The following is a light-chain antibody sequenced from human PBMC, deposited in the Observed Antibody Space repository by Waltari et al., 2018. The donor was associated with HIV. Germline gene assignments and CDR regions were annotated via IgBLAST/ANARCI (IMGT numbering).Light chain of an antibody. CDR3: CSYADGYTWI. Sequence: QSALTPPRSVSDSPVQSVTISRTGTNSVFVSSNYFSWYQQHPGKAPKLLIYDINKRPSGVPDRFSGSKSGNMASLAISGLQAEDEADYYCCSYADGYTWIFGGGTKLTVL. J-gene: IGLJ2*01. CDR1: NSVFVSSNY. V-gene: IGLV2-11*01. CDR2: DIN.